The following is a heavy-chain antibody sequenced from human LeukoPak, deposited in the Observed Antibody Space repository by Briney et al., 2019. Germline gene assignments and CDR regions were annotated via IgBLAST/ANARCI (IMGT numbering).Heavy chain of an antibody. CDR2: IRYDGTNK. D-gene: IGHD3-9*01. Sequence: GGSLRLSCAASGFTFSNYGMHWVRQAPGKGLEWVAFIRYDGTNKYYADSVKGRLTISRDNSKNTLYLQMNSLRAEDTAVYYCARDHYHSVGITIGDYWGQGTLVTVSS. CDR1: GFTFSNYG. CDR3: ARDHYHSVGITIGDY. J-gene: IGHJ4*02. V-gene: IGHV3-30*02.